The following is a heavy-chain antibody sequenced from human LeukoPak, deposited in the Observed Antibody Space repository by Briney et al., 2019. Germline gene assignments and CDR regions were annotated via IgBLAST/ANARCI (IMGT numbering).Heavy chain of an antibody. Sequence: SETLSLTCAVYGGSFSGYYWSWIRQPPGKGLEWIGEINHSGSTNYNPSLKSRVTISVDTSKNQFSLKLSSVTAADTAAYYCARRLYYYDSSLIGHWGQGTLVTVSS. V-gene: IGHV4-34*01. D-gene: IGHD3-22*01. CDR3: ARRLYYYDSSLIGH. CDR2: INHSGST. J-gene: IGHJ4*02. CDR1: GGSFSGYY.